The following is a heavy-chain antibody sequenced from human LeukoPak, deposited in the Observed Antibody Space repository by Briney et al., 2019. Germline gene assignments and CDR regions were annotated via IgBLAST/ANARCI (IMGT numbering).Heavy chain of an antibody. D-gene: IGHD6-13*01. CDR2: VCHSGST. V-gene: IGHV4-38-2*02. CDR3: AKEFGIAAATRGAFDI. Sequence: SETLSLTCTVSGYSISSTYCWGWIRQPPGKGLEWIGRVCHSGSTHYNPSLKSRVTMSLDTSKNQFSLKLTSVTAADTAVYYCAKEFGIAAATRGAFDIWGQGTMVTVSS. J-gene: IGHJ3*02. CDR1: GYSISSTYC.